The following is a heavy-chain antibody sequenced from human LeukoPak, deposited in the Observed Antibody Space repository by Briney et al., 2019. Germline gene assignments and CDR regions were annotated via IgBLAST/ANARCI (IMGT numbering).Heavy chain of an antibody. V-gene: IGHV3-53*01. CDR3: ARHRRYCSGDTCYSGHDY. CDR1: GFTVSSNY. J-gene: IGHJ4*02. CDR2: IYSGGST. D-gene: IGHD2-15*01. Sequence: GGSLRLSCAASGFTVSSNYMSWVSQAPGKGLEFVSIIYSGGSTYYADSLKGRFTISRDNSKNTLYLQMNSLRVEDTPVYYCARHRRYCSGDTCYSGHDYWGQGTLVIVSS.